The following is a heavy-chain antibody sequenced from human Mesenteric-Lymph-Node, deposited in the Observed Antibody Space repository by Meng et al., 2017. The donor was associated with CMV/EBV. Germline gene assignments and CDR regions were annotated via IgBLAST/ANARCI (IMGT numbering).Heavy chain of an antibody. J-gene: IGHJ5*01. D-gene: IGHD3-16*02. CDR1: GFSLPTSGVG. CDR3: APFSGYTAVEGLDP. CDR2: IYCNDDK. Sequence: SGPTLVSPTQTLRLTCTFSGFSLPTSGVGVGWIRQPPGEAMEWLSLIYCNDDKDYNASLKSSLTIIKDTTKNQVVLTMTNRDPVDTAKYHCAPFSGYTAVEGLDPWGQGTLVTVSS. V-gene: IGHV2-5*01.